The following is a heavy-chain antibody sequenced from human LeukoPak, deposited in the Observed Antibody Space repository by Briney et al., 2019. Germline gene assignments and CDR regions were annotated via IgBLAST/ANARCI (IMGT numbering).Heavy chain of an antibody. CDR3: ARVSSSSWYLY. D-gene: IGHD6-13*01. CDR1: GFTFSSYW. J-gene: IGHJ4*02. Sequence: GSLRLSCAASGFTFSSYWMHWVRQAPGKGLVWVSRINSDGSSTSYADSVKGRFTISRDNAKNTLYLQMNSLRAEDTAVYYCARVSSSSWYLYWGQGTLVTVSS. CDR2: INSDGSST. V-gene: IGHV3-74*01.